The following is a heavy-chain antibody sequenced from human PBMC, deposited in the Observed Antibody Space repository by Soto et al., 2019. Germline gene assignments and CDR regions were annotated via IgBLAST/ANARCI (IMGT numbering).Heavy chain of an antibody. CDR1: GFSLSTSGVG. V-gene: IGHV2-5*02. Sequence: QITLKESGPTLVKPTQPLTLTCTFSGFSLSTSGVGVGWIRQPPGKALEWLALIYWDDDKRYSPSLKSRLTITKDTSKNQVVLTMTNMDPVDTATYYCAHRHSSSWYAEYFQHWGQGTLVTVSS. CDR3: AHRHSSSWYAEYFQH. J-gene: IGHJ1*01. D-gene: IGHD6-13*01. CDR2: IYWDDDK.